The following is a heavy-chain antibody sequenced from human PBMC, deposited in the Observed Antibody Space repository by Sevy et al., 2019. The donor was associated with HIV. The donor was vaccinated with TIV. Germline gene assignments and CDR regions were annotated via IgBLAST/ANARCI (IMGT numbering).Heavy chain of an antibody. CDR1: GFTFSSYG. CDR3: AKYLYYHGSGSYFFDY. V-gene: IGHV3-30*18. Sequence: GGYLRLSCAASGFTFSSYGMHCVRQAPGKGLERVAVISYDGSNKYYADSVKGRFTISRDNSKNTLYLQMNSLRAEDTAVYYCAKYLYYHGSGSYFFDYWGQGTLVTVSS. CDR2: ISYDGSNK. D-gene: IGHD3-10*01. J-gene: IGHJ4*02.